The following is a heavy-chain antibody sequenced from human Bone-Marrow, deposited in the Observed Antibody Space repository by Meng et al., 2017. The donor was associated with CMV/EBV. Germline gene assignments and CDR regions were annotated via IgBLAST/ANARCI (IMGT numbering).Heavy chain of an antibody. CDR1: GFTVSSNY. J-gene: IGHJ4*02. Sequence: GESLKISCAASGFTVSSNYMSWVRQAPGKGLEWVSIIYSGGNTYYADSVKGRFTISRDNSKNTLYLQMNSLRADDTAVYYSARQSPGFSRGWYTPVDYWGQGTLVTVSS. D-gene: IGHD6-19*01. CDR2: IYSGGNT. CDR3: ARQSPGFSRGWYTPVDY. V-gene: IGHV3-66*02.